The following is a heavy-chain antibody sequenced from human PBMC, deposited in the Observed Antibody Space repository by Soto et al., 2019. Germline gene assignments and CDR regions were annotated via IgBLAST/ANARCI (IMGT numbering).Heavy chain of an antibody. Sequence: GGSLRLSCAASGFTFSSYAMHWVRQAPGKGLEWVAVISYDGSNKYYADSVKGRFTISRDNSKNTLYLQMNSLRAEDTAVYYCARGYYDILTGYYSGMDVWGQGTTVTVYS. CDR2: ISYDGSNK. V-gene: IGHV3-30-3*01. CDR1: GFTFSSYA. J-gene: IGHJ6*02. CDR3: ARGYYDILTGYYSGMDV. D-gene: IGHD3-9*01.